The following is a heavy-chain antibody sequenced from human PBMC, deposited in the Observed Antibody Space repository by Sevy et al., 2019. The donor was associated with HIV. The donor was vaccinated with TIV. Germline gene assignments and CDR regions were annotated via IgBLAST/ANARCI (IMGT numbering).Heavy chain of an antibody. CDR3: ARVGLPYCSGGSCSNP. V-gene: IGHV3-72*01. J-gene: IGHJ5*02. Sequence: GGSLRLSCAASGFTFSDHYMDWVRQAPGKGLEWVGRTRNKANSYTTEYAASVKGRFTISRDDSKNSLYLQMNSLKTEDTAVYYCARVGLPYCSGGSCSNPWGQGTLVTVSS. CDR2: TRNKANSYTT. CDR1: GFTFSDHY. D-gene: IGHD2-15*01.